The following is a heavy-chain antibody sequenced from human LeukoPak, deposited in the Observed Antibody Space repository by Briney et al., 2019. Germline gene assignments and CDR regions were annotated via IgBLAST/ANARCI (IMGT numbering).Heavy chain of an antibody. CDR1: GFTFTSHA. Sequence: GGSLRLSCAASGFTFTSHAMHWVRQAPGKGLEWVALISYDGSYEFYADSVKGRFTISRDNSKNTQYLQMNSLRAEDTAVYHCATGRSCTTCYLPDYWGQGTLITVSS. V-gene: IGHV3-30*04. CDR2: ISYDGSYE. D-gene: IGHD2-2*01. CDR3: ATGRSCTTCYLPDY. J-gene: IGHJ4*02.